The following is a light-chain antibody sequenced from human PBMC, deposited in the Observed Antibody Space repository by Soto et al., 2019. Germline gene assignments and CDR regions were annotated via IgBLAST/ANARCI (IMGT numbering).Light chain of an antibody. CDR1: QSVSSN. CDR2: GAS. J-gene: IGKJ4*01. CDR3: QQYNTCPPT. Sequence: EIVMTQSPATLSVSPGERATLSCRASQSVSSNLAWYQQKPGQAPRLLIYGASTRATGIPARFSGSGSETEFTLTISSLQSEDFAVYSCQQYNTCPPTFGGGTKVEIK. V-gene: IGKV3-15*01.